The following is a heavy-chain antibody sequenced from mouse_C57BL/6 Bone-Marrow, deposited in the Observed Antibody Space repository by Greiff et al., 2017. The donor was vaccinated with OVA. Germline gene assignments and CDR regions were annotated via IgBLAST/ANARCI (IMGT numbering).Heavy chain of an antibody. D-gene: IGHD2-1*01. Sequence: EVKVVESGGGLVQSGRSLRLSCATSGFTFSDFYMEWVRQAPGKGLEWIAASRNKANDYTTEYSASVKGRFIVSRDTSQSILYLQMNALRAEDTAIYYCARDAYGNYLDYWGQGTTLTVSS. V-gene: IGHV7-1*01. J-gene: IGHJ2*01. CDR2: SRNKANDYTT. CDR1: GFTFSDFY. CDR3: ARDAYGNYLDY.